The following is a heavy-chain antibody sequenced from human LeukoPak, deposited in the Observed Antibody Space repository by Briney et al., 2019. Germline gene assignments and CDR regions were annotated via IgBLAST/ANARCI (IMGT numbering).Heavy chain of an antibody. V-gene: IGHV1-18*01. Sequence: ASAKISCRASGDTFTSYGISWVRRAPGQGLEWMGWISAYNGNTNYAQKLQGRVTMTTDTSTSTAYMELRSLRSDDTAVYYCARASSRLRYFDCFDYWGQGTLVTVSS. CDR3: ARASSRLRYFDCFDY. J-gene: IGHJ4*02. D-gene: IGHD3-9*01. CDR1: GDTFTSYG. CDR2: ISAYNGNT.